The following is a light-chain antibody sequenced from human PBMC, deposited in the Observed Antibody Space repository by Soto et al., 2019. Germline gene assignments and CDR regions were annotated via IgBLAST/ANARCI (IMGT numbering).Light chain of an antibody. CDR1: SSDVGGYNF. J-gene: IGLJ2*01. Sequence: QSALTQPASVSGSPGQSITISCTGTSSDVGGYNFVSWYQQHPGKAPKLIIYDVINRPSGISNRFSGSKSGNTASLTISGLQADDEADYYCSSSRDFSTLVVFGGGTRLTVL. CDR3: SSSRDFSTLVV. V-gene: IGLV2-14*03. CDR2: DVI.